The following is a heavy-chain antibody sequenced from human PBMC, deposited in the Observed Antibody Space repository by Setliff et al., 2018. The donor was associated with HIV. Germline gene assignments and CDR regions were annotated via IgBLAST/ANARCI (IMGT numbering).Heavy chain of an antibody. J-gene: IGHJ5*02. CDR3: ALPYCGGGNCWSSASLPPAGWFDP. CDR2: IIPMYGVA. V-gene: IGHV1-69*05. D-gene: IGHD2-15*01. CDR1: GYTFTSYA. Sequence: SVKVSCKASGYTFTSYAVHWVRQAPGQGPEWMGGIIPMYGVANYAQKFQGRVTITTDESTSTAYMELSSLRSEDTAVYYCALPYCGGGNCWSSASLPPAGWFDPWGQGTLVTVS.